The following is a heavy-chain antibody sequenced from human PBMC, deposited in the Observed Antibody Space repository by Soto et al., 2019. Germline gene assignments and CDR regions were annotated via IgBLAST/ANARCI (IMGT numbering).Heavy chain of an antibody. CDR1: GGSVLSTNW. D-gene: IGHD1-20*01. CDR2: IYHCAST. Sequence: QVQLQESGPGLVKPSGTLSLSCGVSGGSVLSTNWWTWVRQPPGKGLEGIGEIYHCASTNYNPSLKGRVTIALDKTKNQFSLHLGPMTAADTGVYYCGGLYGTRNNSDGLDVWGQGTPVTVS. CDR3: GGLYGTRNNSDGLDV. V-gene: IGHV4-4*02. J-gene: IGHJ6*01.